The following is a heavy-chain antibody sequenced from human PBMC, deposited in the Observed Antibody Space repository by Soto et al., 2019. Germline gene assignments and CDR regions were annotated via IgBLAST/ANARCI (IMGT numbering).Heavy chain of an antibody. D-gene: IGHD3-22*01. J-gene: IGHJ4*02. CDR2: IYYSGST. Sequence: PSETLSLTCTVSGGSISSGGYYWSWIRQHPGKGLEWIGYIYYSGSTNYNPSLKSRVTISVDTSKNQFSLKLSSVTAADTAVYYCARDGYYDSSGYYPFDYWGQGTLVTVSS. V-gene: IGHV4-61*08. CDR3: ARDGYYDSSGYYPFDY. CDR1: GGSISSGGYY.